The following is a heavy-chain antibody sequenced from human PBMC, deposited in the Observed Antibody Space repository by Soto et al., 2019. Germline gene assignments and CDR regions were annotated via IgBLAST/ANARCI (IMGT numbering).Heavy chain of an antibody. V-gene: IGHV2-70*01. CDR2: IDWDDDK. CDR1: GFSLSTSGMC. D-gene: IGHD3-22*01. Sequence: SGPTLVNPTQTLTLTCTFSGFSLSTSGMCVSWIRQPPGNSLECLALIDWDDDKYYSTSLKTRLTISKDTSKNQVVLTMTNMDPVDTATYYCARIRLGNLLNYYDSSGFFDYLGEGTLVTLSP. J-gene: IGHJ4*02. CDR3: ARIRLGNLLNYYDSSGFFDY.